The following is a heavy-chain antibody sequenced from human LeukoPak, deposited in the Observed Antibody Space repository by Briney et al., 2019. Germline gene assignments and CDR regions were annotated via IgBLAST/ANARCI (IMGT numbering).Heavy chain of an antibody. J-gene: IGHJ4*02. CDR3: ARAGGYCGRISCPYYFDY. D-gene: IGHD2-15*01. Sequence: GGSLRLSCASSGFTFSSYAMSWVRQAPGKGLEWVSTIGGTGVRTYYADSVKGRFTISRDNSKNTLYLQMNSLRAEDTAVYYCARAGGYCGRISCPYYFDYWGQGSLVAVSS. CDR1: GFTFSSYA. CDR2: IGGTGVRT. V-gene: IGHV3-23*01.